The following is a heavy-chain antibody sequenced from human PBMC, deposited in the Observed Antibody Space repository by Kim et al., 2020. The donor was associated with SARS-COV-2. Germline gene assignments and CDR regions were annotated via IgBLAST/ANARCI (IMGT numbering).Heavy chain of an antibody. J-gene: IGHJ3*02. CDR3: VSNPPEDPSRSFDI. V-gene: IGHV4-4*02. Sequence: SETLSLTCTVSGGSIRSNTWWNWVRQPPGKGREWFGDVYPNGGARYNPSPKGRGTISVVESKNQFSLKLTSLTAADTAIYYWVSNPPEDPSRSFDIWC. D-gene: IGHD2-15*01. CDR2: VYPNGGA. CDR1: GGSIRSNTW.